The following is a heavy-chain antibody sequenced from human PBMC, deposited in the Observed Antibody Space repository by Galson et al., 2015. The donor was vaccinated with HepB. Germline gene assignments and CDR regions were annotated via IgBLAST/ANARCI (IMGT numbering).Heavy chain of an antibody. D-gene: IGHD3-22*01. Sequence: SVKVSCKASGYTFTSYAMHWVRQAPGQRLEWMGWINAGNGNTKYSQKFQGRVTITRDTSASTAYMELSSLRSEDTAVYYCARWNSGYYDYYYYYGMDVWGQGTTVTVSS. V-gene: IGHV1-3*01. CDR3: ARWNSGYYDYYYYYGMDV. CDR2: INAGNGNT. J-gene: IGHJ6*02. CDR1: GYTFTSYA.